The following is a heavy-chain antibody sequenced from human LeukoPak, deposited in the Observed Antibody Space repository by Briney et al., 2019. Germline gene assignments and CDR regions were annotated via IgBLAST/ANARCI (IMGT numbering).Heavy chain of an antibody. V-gene: IGHV3-30*18. Sequence: GGSLRLSCSASGFIFSSYGMFWVRQAPGKGLEWVAVISYDGSNKYCADSVKGRFSISRDNSKNTLDLQMNSLRAEDTAVYYCAKALYSSLTKDAFDIWGQGTKVTVSS. CDR3: AKALYSSLTKDAFDI. D-gene: IGHD6-19*01. CDR2: ISYDGSNK. J-gene: IGHJ3*02. CDR1: GFIFSSYG.